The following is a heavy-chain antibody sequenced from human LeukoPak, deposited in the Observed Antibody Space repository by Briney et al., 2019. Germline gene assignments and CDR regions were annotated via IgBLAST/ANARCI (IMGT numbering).Heavy chain of an antibody. J-gene: IGHJ4*02. V-gene: IGHV3-15*01. Sequence: PGGSLRLSCAASGFTFNKARMNWVRQGPGKGLEWVGRFTSKTDGGTTDYAAPVRGRFTISGDDSKDTLYLQMNSLKTEDTAVYYCTTAQFFNSSGSLAYWGQGTLVTVSS. CDR3: TTAQFFNSSGSLAY. CDR1: GFTFNKAR. CDR2: FTSKTDGGTT. D-gene: IGHD3-22*01.